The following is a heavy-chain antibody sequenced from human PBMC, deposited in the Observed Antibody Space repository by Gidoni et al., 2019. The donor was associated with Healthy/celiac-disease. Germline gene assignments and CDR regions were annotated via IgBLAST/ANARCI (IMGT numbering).Heavy chain of an antibody. CDR3: ATGGYYDSSGYWGKDY. Sequence: EVQLVESGGGLVQPGGSLSLSCAASGFTFSSYEMNWVRQAPGKGLEWVSYISSSGSTIYYAVSVKGRFTISRDNAKNSLYLQMNSLRAEDTAVYYCATGGYYDSSGYWGKDYWGQGTLVTVSS. V-gene: IGHV3-48*03. J-gene: IGHJ4*02. D-gene: IGHD3-22*01. CDR1: GFTFSSYE. CDR2: ISSSGSTI.